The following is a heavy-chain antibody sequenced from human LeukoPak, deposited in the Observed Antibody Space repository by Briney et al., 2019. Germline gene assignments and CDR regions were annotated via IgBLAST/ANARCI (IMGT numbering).Heavy chain of an antibody. J-gene: IGHJ4*02. CDR1: GFTFNSYA. CDR2: ITNNCDST. CDR3: GRVGDKGAFDY. Sequence: PGESLSLSCAASGFTFNSYAMRWVRLPPRTRLEYVSAITNNCDSTYYATSVKGRFIISRDNSKNTLYLQMGSLRAEDMAVYYCGRVGDKGAFDYWGQGTLVTVSS. D-gene: IGHD2-21*01. V-gene: IGHV3-64*01.